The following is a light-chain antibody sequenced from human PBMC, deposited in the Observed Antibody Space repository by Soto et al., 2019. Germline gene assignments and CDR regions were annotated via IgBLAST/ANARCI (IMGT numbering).Light chain of an antibody. CDR3: QSYDSSLSGRVAV. CDR2: GNS. Sequence: QSVLTQPPSVSGAPGQRVTISCTGSSSNIGAGYDVHWYQQLPGTAPKLLIYGNSNRPSGVPDRFSGSKSGTSASLAITGLQAEDEADYYCQSYDSSLSGRVAVFGGGTKLTVL. V-gene: IGLV1-40*01. J-gene: IGLJ3*02. CDR1: SSNIGAGYD.